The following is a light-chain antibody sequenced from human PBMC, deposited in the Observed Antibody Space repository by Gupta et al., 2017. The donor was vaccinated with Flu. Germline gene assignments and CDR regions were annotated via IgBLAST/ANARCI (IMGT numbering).Light chain of an antibody. CDR1: TSNIGSNY. Sequence: QSVLTQPPSASGTPVQRVTISCSGSTSNIGSNYVYWYQQLPGAAPQLLIYRNNQRPSGVPDRFSGSKSGTSASLAISGLRAEDEADYYCATWDDSLNGWVFGGGTKLAVL. J-gene: IGLJ3*02. CDR2: RNN. V-gene: IGLV1-47*01. CDR3: ATWDDSLNGWV.